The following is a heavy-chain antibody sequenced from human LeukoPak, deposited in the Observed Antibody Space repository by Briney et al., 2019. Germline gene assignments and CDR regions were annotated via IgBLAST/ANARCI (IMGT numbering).Heavy chain of an antibody. Sequence: SETLSLTCTVSGGSISSNYWSWIRQPPGKGLEWIGYIYYSGSTNYNPSLKSRVTISVDTSKNQFSLKLSSVTAADTAVYYCAREGTGWYYFDYWGQGTLVTVSS. CDR3: AREGTGWYYFDY. D-gene: IGHD6-19*01. J-gene: IGHJ4*02. CDR1: GGSISSNY. CDR2: IYYSGST. V-gene: IGHV4-59*01.